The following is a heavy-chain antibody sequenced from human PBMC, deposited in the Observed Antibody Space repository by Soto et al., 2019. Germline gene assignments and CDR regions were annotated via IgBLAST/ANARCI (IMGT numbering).Heavy chain of an antibody. J-gene: IGHJ4*02. Sequence: QVQLQESGPGLVKPSQTLSLTCTVSGGSISSGDYYWSWIRQPPGKGLEWIGYIYYSGSTYYNPSLKSPVTISVDTSKNQFSLKLSSVTAADTAVYYCARARGYYDSSGFQYYFDYWGQGTLVTVSS. D-gene: IGHD3-22*01. V-gene: IGHV4-30-4*01. CDR2: IYYSGST. CDR1: GGSISSGDYY. CDR3: ARARGYYDSSGFQYYFDY.